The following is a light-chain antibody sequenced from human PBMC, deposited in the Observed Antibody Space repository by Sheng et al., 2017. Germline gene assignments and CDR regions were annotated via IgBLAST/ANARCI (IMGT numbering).Light chain of an antibody. CDR2: GAS. CDR3: QQYGRSPYT. V-gene: IGKV3-20*01. J-gene: IGKJ2*01. Sequence: EIVLTQSPGTLSLSPGERATLSCGASQSVSSYYLAWFQQKPGQAPRLLIYGASSRATGIPDRFSGSGSGTDFTLTISRLEPEDFAVYYCQQYGRSPYTFGQGTKLEI. CDR1: QSVSSYY.